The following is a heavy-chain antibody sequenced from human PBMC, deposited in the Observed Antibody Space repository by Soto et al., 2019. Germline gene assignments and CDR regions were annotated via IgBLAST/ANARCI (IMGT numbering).Heavy chain of an antibody. CDR1: GGSISSYY. CDR3: ARHDCSSTSCYPHFDY. D-gene: IGHD2-2*01. Sequence: SETLSLTCTVSGGSISSYYWSWIRQPPGKGLEWIGYIYYSGSTNYNPSLKSRVTISVDTSKNQFSLKLSSVTAADTAVYYCARHDCSSTSCYPHFDYWGQGTLVTVSS. CDR2: IYYSGST. J-gene: IGHJ4*02. V-gene: IGHV4-59*08.